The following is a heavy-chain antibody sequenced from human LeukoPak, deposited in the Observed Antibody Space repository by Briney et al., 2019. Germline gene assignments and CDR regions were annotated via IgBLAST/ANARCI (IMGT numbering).Heavy chain of an antibody. J-gene: IGHJ4*02. D-gene: IGHD4-17*01. Sequence: SETLSLTCTVSGGSIRSYYWNWIRQPPGKGLEWIGYIYYSGTTNHNPSLKSRVTISVDTSKNQFSLKLSSVTAADTAVYYCASLTTVTQGYFDSWGQGTLVTVSS. CDR1: GGSIRSYY. CDR2: IYYSGTT. V-gene: IGHV4-59*01. CDR3: ASLTTVTQGYFDS.